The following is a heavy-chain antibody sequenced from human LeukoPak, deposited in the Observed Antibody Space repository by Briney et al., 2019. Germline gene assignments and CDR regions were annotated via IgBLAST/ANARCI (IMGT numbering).Heavy chain of an antibody. CDR1: GFTFNNYL. CDR2: ISHSGSSI. CDR3: AMALDY. Sequence: GGSLRLSCVASGFTFNNYLMNWVRQAPGKGLEWVSGISHSGSSIYYADSVKGRFTISRDNSKNTLYLQMDRLRVEDTAVYYWAMALDYWGQGTLVTVSS. J-gene: IGHJ4*02. V-gene: IGHV3-23*01.